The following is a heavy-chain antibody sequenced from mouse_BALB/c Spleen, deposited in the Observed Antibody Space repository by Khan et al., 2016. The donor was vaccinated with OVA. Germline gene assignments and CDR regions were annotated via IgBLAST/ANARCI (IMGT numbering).Heavy chain of an antibody. Sequence: VQLKESGPGLVAPSQSLSITCTVYGYSLTRYGVHWVRQPPGKGLEWLGLIWAGGSTNYNWALMSRLSISIDNSKSLVFLIMNSLQTDDTALYYCARSKFLDRYWGQGTTLTVSS. J-gene: IGHJ2*01. CDR1: GYSLTRYG. D-gene: IGHD2-14*01. CDR2: IWAGGST. V-gene: IGHV2-9*02. CDR3: ARSKFLDRY.